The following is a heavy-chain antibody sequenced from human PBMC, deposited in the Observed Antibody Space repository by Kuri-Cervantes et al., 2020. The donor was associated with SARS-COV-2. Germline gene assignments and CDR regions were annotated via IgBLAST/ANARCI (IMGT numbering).Heavy chain of an antibody. D-gene: IGHD1-1*01. V-gene: IGHV3-7*03. CDR1: GFTFSSYW. J-gene: IGHJ6*03. Sequence: GGSLRLSCAASGFTFSSYWMSWVRQAPGKGLEWVANIKQDGSEKYYVDSVKGRFTISRDNSKNTLYLQMNSLRAEDTAVYYCAKLAGTDGYYYYYMDVWGKGTTVTVSS. CDR2: IKQDGSEK. CDR3: AKLAGTDGYYYYYMDV.